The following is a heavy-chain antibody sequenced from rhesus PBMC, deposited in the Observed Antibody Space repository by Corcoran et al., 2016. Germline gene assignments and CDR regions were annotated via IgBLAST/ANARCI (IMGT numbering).Heavy chain of an antibody. D-gene: IGHD1-14*01. Sequence: EVQLVESGGGLVQPGGSLRLSCAASGFTFSNYWMSGVRQAPGKGLDWVGRIKTKAYGEPQTYAESVKGRYTITRDDSKSPLYLQMNSLRSEGTAVYYCGRGGDGTTGAFDFWGQGLRVTVSS. V-gene: IGHV3-16*01. J-gene: IGHJ3*01. CDR2: IKTKAYGEPQ. CDR1: GFTFSNYW. CDR3: GRGGDGTTGAFDF.